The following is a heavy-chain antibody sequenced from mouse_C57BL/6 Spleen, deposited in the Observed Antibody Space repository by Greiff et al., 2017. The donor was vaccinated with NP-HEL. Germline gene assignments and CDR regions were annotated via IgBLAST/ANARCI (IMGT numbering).Heavy chain of an antibody. V-gene: IGHV1-69*01. J-gene: IGHJ4*01. CDR1: GYTFTSYW. Sequence: QVQLQQPGAELVMPGASVKLSCKASGYTFTSYWMHWVKQRPGQGLEWIGEIDPSDSYTNYNQKFKGKSTLTVDKSSSTAYMQLSSLTSEDSAVYYCAKYGNYLDYWGQGTSVTVSS. CDR3: AKYGNYLDY. D-gene: IGHD2-1*01. CDR2: IDPSDSYT.